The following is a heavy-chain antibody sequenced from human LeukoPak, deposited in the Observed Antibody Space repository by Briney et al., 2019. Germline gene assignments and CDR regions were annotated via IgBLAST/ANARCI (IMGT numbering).Heavy chain of an antibody. J-gene: IGHJ4*02. Sequence: SETLSLTCTVSGGSISSGGYYWSWIRQHPGKGLEWIGYIYYSGSTYYNPSLKSRVTISVDTSKNQFSLKLSSVTAADTAVYYCARGYYDILTGYSSFDYWGQGTLVTVSS. CDR2: IYYSGST. V-gene: IGHV4-31*03. CDR3: ARGYYDILTGYSSFDY. CDR1: GGSISSGGYY. D-gene: IGHD3-9*01.